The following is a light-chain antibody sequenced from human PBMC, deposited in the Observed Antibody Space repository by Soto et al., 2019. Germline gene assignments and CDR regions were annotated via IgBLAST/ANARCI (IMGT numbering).Light chain of an antibody. V-gene: IGKV1-5*03. CDR3: QQYNSYPPWT. CDR2: KAS. CDR1: QSISSW. J-gene: IGKJ1*01. Sequence: DIQMTQSPSTLSASVGDRVTITCRASQSISSWLAWYQQKPGKAPKLLIYKASSLASGVPSRFSGSGSGTEFTLTISSLQPDDFATYYCQQYNSYPPWTFGQGTKVEIK.